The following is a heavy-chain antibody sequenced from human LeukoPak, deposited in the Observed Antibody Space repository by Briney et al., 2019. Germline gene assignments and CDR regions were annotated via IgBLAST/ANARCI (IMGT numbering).Heavy chain of an antibody. V-gene: IGHV1-69*05. CDR3: AREFSSSWYTLGY. CDR1: GGTFSSYA. CDR2: IIPIFGTA. D-gene: IGHD6-13*01. J-gene: IGHJ4*02. Sequence: ASVKVSCKASGGTFSSYAISWVRQAPGHGLEWMGGIIPIFGTANYAQRLQGRVTMTTDTSTSTAYMELRSLRSDDTAVYYCAREFSSSWYTLGYWGQGTLVTVSS.